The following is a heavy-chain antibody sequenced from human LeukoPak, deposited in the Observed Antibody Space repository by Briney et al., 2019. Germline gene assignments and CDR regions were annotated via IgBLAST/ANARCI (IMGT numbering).Heavy chain of an antibody. J-gene: IGHJ4*02. D-gene: IGHD3-22*01. Sequence: GGSLRLSCAASGFTFSSYAMNWVRQAPGKGLEWVSYISSGSRNIDYADSVKGRFTISRDNAKNSLFLQMNSLRAEDTAVYYWGRGPYDSSAYYFDYWGQGTLVTVS. CDR3: GRGPYDSSAYYFDY. CDR1: GFTFSSYA. CDR2: ISSGSRNI. V-gene: IGHV3-48*01.